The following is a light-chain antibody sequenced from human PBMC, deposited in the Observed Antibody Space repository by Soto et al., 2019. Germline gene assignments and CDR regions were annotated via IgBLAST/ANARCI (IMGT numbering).Light chain of an antibody. V-gene: IGKV3-20*01. J-gene: IGKJ5*01. Sequence: IVLTRCPGTLSLSPGERATLSCRASQSVSSSYLAWYQQKPGQAPRLLIYGASSRATGIPDRFSGSGSGTDFTLTISRLEPEDFAVYYCQQYGSSLSITFGQGTRLEIK. CDR2: GAS. CDR3: QQYGSSLSIT. CDR1: QSVSSSY.